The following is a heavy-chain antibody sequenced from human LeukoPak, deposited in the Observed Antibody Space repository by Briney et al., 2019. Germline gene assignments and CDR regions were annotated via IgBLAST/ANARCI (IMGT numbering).Heavy chain of an antibody. V-gene: IGHV3-23*01. CDR1: GFTFSSYA. J-gene: IGHJ4*02. CDR2: ISGSGGST. D-gene: IGHD2-15*01. CDR3: AKRGYCSGSSCYSNIDLDY. Sequence: GGPLRLSCAASGFTFSSYAMSWVRQAPGKGLEWVSAISGSGGSTYYADSVKGRFTISRDNSKNTLYLQMNSLRAEDTAVYYCAKRGYCSGSSCYSNIDLDYWGQGTLVTVSS.